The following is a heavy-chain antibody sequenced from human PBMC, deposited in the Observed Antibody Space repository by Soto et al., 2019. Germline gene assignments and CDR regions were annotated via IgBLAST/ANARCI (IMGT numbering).Heavy chain of an antibody. J-gene: IGHJ6*02. CDR1: GFTFSSYG. D-gene: IGHD1-26*01. CDR3: ARDRGVGANYYYGMDV. V-gene: IGHV3-33*01. CDR2: IWYDGSNK. Sequence: GGSLRLSCAASGFTFSSYGMHWVRQAPGKGLEWVAVIWYDGSNKYYADSVKGRFTISRDNSKNTLYLQMKSLRAEDTAVYYCARDRGVGANYYYGMDVWGQGTTVTVSS.